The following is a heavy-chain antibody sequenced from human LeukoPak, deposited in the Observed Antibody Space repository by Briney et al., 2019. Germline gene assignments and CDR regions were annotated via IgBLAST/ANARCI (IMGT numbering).Heavy chain of an antibody. CDR3: AKDAVNIVVVPAAIRY. V-gene: IGHV3-23*01. CDR1: GFTFSSYA. D-gene: IGHD2-2*01. J-gene: IGHJ4*02. Sequence: GGSLRLSCAASGFTFSSYAMSWVRQAPGKGLEWVSAIRGSGGSTYYADSVKGRFTISRDNSKNTLYLQMNSLRAEDTAVYYCAKDAVNIVVVPAAIRYWGQGTLVTVSS. CDR2: IRGSGGST.